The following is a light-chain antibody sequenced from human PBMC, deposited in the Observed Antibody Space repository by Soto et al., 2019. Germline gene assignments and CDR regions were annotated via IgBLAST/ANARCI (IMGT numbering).Light chain of an antibody. CDR2: DAS. Sequence: NVLTQSPGTLSLSPGERAILSCRASRYVGYNRLAWYQQKAGQAPRLLIYDASNRATGIPDRFSGRGSGTDFTLTISRLEPEDFAVYYCQEYDDSKAYGQGTKVEIK. CDR3: QEYDDSKA. CDR1: RYVGYNR. V-gene: IGKV3-20*01. J-gene: IGKJ1*01.